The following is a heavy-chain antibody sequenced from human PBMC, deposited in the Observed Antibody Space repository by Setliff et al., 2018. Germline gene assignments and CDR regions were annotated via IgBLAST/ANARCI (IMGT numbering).Heavy chain of an antibody. V-gene: IGHV4-4*07. J-gene: IGHJ4*02. CDR3: ARDRWPSGSDY. CDR1: GGSISSYY. CDR2: IYIGGSA. Sequence: SETLSLTCTVSGGSISSYYWSWIRQPAGKGLEWIGHIYIGGSANYNPSLKSRVTMSIDTSKNQFSLKLSSVTAADTAVYYCARDRWPSGSDYWGQGTLVTVSS. D-gene: IGHD1-26*01.